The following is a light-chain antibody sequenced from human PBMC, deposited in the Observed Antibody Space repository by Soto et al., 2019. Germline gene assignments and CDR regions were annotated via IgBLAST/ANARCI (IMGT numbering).Light chain of an antibody. CDR1: QGVSSSY. CDR3: QEEWSSTLT. Sequence: EIVLTQSPGTLSLSQGARATLSCRASQGVSSSYLAWYQQKPGQPPRLLIYVASYRSSGIPDRFSASGFGPGFPLTLPRPGPCHSAGFFLQEEWSSTLTFAGGTMVDIK. CDR2: VAS. V-gene: IGKV3-20*01. J-gene: IGKJ4*01.